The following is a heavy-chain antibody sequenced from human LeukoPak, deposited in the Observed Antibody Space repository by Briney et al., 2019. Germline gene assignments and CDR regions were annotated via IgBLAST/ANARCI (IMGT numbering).Heavy chain of an antibody. CDR2: TRNKANNYAT. V-gene: IGHV3-72*01. CDR1: GYTYSDHY. CDR3: ARWRSGSCSD. J-gene: IGHJ4*02. D-gene: IGHD2-15*01. Sequence: PGGSLRLSCAVSGYTYSDHYIDWVRQAPGKGLEWVGQTRNKANNYATEYAASVKDRFTISRDDSRKSVYLQMDSLKTEDTAVYYRARWRSGSCSDWGQGTRVTVSS.